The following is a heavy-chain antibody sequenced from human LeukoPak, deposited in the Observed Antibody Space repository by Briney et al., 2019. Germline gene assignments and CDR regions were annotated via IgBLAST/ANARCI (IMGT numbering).Heavy chain of an antibody. CDR3: AREGPSYSSSWHNWFAP. Sequence: ASVKVSCTASGYTFTGYYMHWVRQAPVQGLEWMGCINPNSGGTNYAQKFQGRVTMTRDTSISTAYIELSRLRSDDTAVYYCAREGPSYSSSWHNWFAPWGQGNLVTVSS. D-gene: IGHD6-13*01. J-gene: IGHJ5*02. CDR2: INPNSGGT. CDR1: GYTFTGYY. V-gene: IGHV1-2*02.